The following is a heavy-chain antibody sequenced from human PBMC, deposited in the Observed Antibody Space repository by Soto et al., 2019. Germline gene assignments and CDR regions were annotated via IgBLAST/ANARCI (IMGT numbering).Heavy chain of an antibody. D-gene: IGHD3-16*02. Sequence: QITLNESGPTLVKPTQTLTLTCTFSGFSLSTSGVGVGWIRQPPGKALEWLALIYWDDDKRYSPSLKSRLTITNDSSKNQVVHTMPNMDHVDTATYYCAHRRRNDYIWGSYHVRGGYCDYWGQGSLVNVSS. CDR3: AHRRRNDYIWGSYHVRGGYCDY. CDR2: IYWDDDK. CDR1: GFSLSTSGVG. J-gene: IGHJ4*02. V-gene: IGHV2-5*02.